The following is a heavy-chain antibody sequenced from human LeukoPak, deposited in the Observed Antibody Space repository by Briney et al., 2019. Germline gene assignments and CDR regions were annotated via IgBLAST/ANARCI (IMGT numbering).Heavy chain of an antibody. CDR3: ARGYCYNSNCFGSFDF. CDR2: INPSGSST. Sequence: ASVKVSCKASGYTFTSYYLHWVRQAPGQGLEWMGLINPSGSSTSNTQEFQGRVTMTGDTSTSTVYMELSSLRSEDTAMYYCARGYCYNSNCFGSFDFWGQGTLVTVSS. D-gene: IGHD2-2*01. CDR1: GYTFTSYY. V-gene: IGHV1-46*01. J-gene: IGHJ4*02.